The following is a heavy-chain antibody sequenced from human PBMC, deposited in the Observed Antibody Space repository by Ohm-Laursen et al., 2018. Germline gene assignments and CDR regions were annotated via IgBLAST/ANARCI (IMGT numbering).Heavy chain of an antibody. CDR3: ASRKLHGDYNPVDY. D-gene: IGHD4-17*01. J-gene: IGHJ4*02. Sequence: SLRLSCAASGFTFSSYGMHWVRQAPGKGLEWVANIKQDGSEKYYVDSVTGRFTISRDNAKNTLYLQMNSLRAEDTAVYYCASRKLHGDYNPVDYWGQGTLVTVSS. CDR1: GFTFSSYG. V-gene: IGHV3-7*01. CDR2: IKQDGSEK.